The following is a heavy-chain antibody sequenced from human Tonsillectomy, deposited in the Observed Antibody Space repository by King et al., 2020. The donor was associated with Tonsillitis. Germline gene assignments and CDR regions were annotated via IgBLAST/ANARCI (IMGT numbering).Heavy chain of an antibody. V-gene: IGHV3-30*01. Sequence: VQLVESGGGVVQPGRSLRLSCAASGFTFSSSAMHWVRQAPGKGLEWVALISYDGSNKYYADSVKGRFTISRDNSKNTLYLQMNSLRADDTAVYYCARDDYGDYDHNYYMDVWGKGTTVTVSS. CDR3: ARDDYGDYDHNYYMDV. J-gene: IGHJ6*03. CDR2: ISYDGSNK. D-gene: IGHD4-17*01. CDR1: GFTFSSSA.